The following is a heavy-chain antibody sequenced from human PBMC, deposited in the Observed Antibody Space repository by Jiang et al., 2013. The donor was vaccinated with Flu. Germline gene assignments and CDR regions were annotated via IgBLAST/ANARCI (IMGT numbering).Heavy chain of an antibody. CDR3: ARGTLRITMVRGVSGTTDDAFDI. V-gene: IGHV4-34*01. J-gene: IGHJ3*02. CDR2: INHSGST. CDR1: GGSFSGYY. Sequence: LLKPSETLSLTCAVYGGSFSGYYWSWIRQPPGKGLEWIGEINHSGSTNYNPSLKSRVTISVDTSKNQFSLKLSSVTAADTAVYYCARGTLRITMVRGVSGTTDDAFDIWGQGTMVTVSS. D-gene: IGHD3-10*01.